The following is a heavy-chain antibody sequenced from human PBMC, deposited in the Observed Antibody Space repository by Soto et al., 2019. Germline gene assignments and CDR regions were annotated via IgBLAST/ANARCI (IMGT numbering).Heavy chain of an antibody. D-gene: IGHD6-13*01. Sequence: PSETLSLTCTVSGGSISSYYWSWIRQPPGKGLEWIGYIYYSGSTNYDPSLKSRVTISVDTSKNKFSLKLSSVTAADTAVYYCARHLRIAAAGSNWFDPWGQGTLVTVSS. CDR1: GGSISSYY. J-gene: IGHJ5*02. V-gene: IGHV4-59*08. CDR2: IYYSGST. CDR3: ARHLRIAAAGSNWFDP.